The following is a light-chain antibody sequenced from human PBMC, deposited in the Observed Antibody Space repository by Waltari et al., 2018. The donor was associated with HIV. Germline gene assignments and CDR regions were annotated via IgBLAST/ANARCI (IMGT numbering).Light chain of an antibody. CDR3: SSYTTNNTRV. Sequence: QSALTQPASVSGSPGQSITISCPGTSSDVGAYHYVSWYQQHPGKAPKLMIYEVSNRPSGVSNRFSASKSGNTASLTISGLQAEDEADYYCSSYTTNNTRVFGGGTKLTVL. CDR1: SSDVGAYHY. J-gene: IGLJ3*02. CDR2: EVS. V-gene: IGLV2-14*03.